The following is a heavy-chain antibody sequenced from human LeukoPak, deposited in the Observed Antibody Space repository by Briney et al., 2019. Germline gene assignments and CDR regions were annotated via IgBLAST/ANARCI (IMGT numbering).Heavy chain of an antibody. J-gene: IGHJ5*02. D-gene: IGHD2-2*02. V-gene: IGHV4-38-2*01. CDR1: GYSISSGYY. CDR2: IYHSGST. CDR3: ARQGYCSSTSCYIGWFDP. Sequence: PSETLSLTCAVSGYSISSGYYWGWIRQPPGKGLEWIGSIYHSGSTYYNPSLKSRVTISVDTSKNQFSLKLGSVTAADTAVYYCARQGYCSSTSCYIGWFDPWGQGTLVTVSS.